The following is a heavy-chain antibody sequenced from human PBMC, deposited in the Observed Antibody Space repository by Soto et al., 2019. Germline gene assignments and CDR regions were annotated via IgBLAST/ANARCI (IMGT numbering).Heavy chain of an antibody. CDR2: ISGSGGST. J-gene: IGHJ6*02. V-gene: IGHV3-23*01. CDR1: GFAFSSYA. CDR3: AQQAAPIAVAGNPYYYYGMGV. Sequence: EVPLLESGGGLVQHGGSLSLSCAASGFAFSSYAMSWVRPAPGKGLEWVSAISGSGGSTYYADSVKGGFTISRDNSKNTLYLQMHGLRAEDTAVYYCAQQAAPIAVAGNPYYYYGMGVWGQGPTGTVSS. D-gene: IGHD6-19*01.